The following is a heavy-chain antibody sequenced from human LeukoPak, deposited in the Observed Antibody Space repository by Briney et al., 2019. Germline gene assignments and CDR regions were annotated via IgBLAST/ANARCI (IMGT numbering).Heavy chain of an antibody. V-gene: IGHV4-39*07. D-gene: IGHD3-22*01. CDR2: IFYSGST. CDR1: GGSISTSSYY. J-gene: IGHJ4*02. Sequence: SETLSLTCTVSGGSISTSSYYWGWVRQPPGKGLEWIGNIFYSGSTYYSPSLKSRVTISLDTSKNQFSLKLSSVTAADTAVYYCARDHYYDSSGYPAGFDYWGQGTLVTVSS. CDR3: ARDHYYDSSGYPAGFDY.